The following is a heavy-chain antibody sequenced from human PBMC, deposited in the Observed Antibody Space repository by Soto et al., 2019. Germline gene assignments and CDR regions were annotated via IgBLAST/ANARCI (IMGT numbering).Heavy chain of an antibody. CDR2: IYYSGST. D-gene: IGHD6-13*01. CDR3: AGHGHQLVSGWFDP. CDR1: GGSISSSSYY. V-gene: IGHV4-39*01. Sequence: QLQLQESGPGLVKPSETLSLTCTVSGGSISSSSYYWGWIRQPPGKGLEWMGRIYYSGSTYYNPSLKNPVTIALQTSKNQFPPKPGSVTAADTGVYYGAGHGHQLVSGWFDPWGQGTLVTVFS. J-gene: IGHJ5*02.